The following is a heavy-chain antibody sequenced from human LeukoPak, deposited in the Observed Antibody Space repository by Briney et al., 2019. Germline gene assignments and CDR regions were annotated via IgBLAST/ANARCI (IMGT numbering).Heavy chain of an antibody. V-gene: IGHV3-7*03. Sequence: GGSLRLSCAASGFTFSSYWMSWVRQAPGKGLEWVANIKQDGSEKYYVDSVKGRFTISRDNAKNSLYLQMNSLRAEDTAVYYCAKTTTGYSSGRFPGWPVDYWGQGTLVTVSS. D-gene: IGHD6-19*01. CDR2: IKQDGSEK. CDR3: AKTTTGYSSGRFPGWPVDY. CDR1: GFTFSSYW. J-gene: IGHJ4*02.